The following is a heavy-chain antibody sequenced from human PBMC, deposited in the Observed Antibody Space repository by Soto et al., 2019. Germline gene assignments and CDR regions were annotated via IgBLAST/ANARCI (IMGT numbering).Heavy chain of an antibody. CDR3: ARGLITGSHYSGGWYYFDS. CDR2: IFDSGTT. J-gene: IGHJ4*02. Sequence: PSETLSLTCTVSGGSITSDYSCWSWIRQPPGEGLEWIGHIFDSGTTYTNPSLRSQVTISVDTSNNHFSLTLSSVTAADTAVYYCARGLITGSHYSGGWYYFDSWGQGTQVTVPQ. V-gene: IGHV4-30-4*01. CDR1: GGSITSDYSC. D-gene: IGHD6-19*01.